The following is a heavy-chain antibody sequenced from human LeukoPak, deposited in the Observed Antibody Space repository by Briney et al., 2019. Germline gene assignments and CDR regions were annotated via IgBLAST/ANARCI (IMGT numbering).Heavy chain of an antibody. D-gene: IGHD6-19*01. Sequence: SETLSLTCTVSGGSISSISYYWGWIRQPPGKGLEWIASIYYSGITYYNPSLKSRVTISLDTSNNQFSLKLGSVTAADTAVYYCARDPKSAVAADWFDPWGQGTLVTVSS. CDR1: GGSISSISYY. V-gene: IGHV4-39*07. J-gene: IGHJ5*01. CDR2: IYYSGIT. CDR3: ARDPKSAVAADWFDP.